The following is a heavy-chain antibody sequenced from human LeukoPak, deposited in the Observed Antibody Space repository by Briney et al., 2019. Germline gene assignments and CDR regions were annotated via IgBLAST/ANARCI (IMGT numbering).Heavy chain of an antibody. CDR2: ISSSSSTI. CDR3: ARDLPEWELQGVDY. D-gene: IGHD1-26*01. CDR1: GFTFSSYS. V-gene: IGHV3-48*01. Sequence: GGSLRLSCAASGFTFSSYSMNWVRQAPGKGLEWVSYISSSSSTIYYADSAKGRFTISRDNAKNSLYLQMNSLRAEDTAVYYCARDLPEWELQGVDYWGQGTLVTVSS. J-gene: IGHJ4*02.